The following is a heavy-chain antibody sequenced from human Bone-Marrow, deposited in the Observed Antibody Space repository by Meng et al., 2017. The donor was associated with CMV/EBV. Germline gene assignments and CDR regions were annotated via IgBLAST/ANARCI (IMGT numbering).Heavy chain of an antibody. CDR3: ARRGLIAAAENYYYYGMDV. V-gene: IGHV5-51*01. CDR2: IYPGDSDT. CDR1: GYSFTSYW. J-gene: IGHJ6*02. D-gene: IGHD6-13*01. Sequence: GGSLRLSCKGSGYSFTSYWTGWVRQMPGKGLEWMGIIYPGDSDTRYSPSFQGQVTISADKSISTAYLQWSSLKASDTAMYYCARRGLIAAAENYYYYGMDVWGQGTTVTVSS.